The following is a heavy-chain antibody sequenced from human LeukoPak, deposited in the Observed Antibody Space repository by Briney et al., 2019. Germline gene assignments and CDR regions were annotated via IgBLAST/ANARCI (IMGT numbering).Heavy chain of an antibody. CDR2: INWNGGST. J-gene: IGHJ5*02. CDR1: GFTFSSYS. D-gene: IGHD6-13*01. Sequence: PGGSLRLSCAASGFTFSSYSMNWVRQAPGKGLEWVSGINWNGGSTGYADSVKGRFTISRDNAKNSLYLQMNSLRAEDTALYHCARDSSSWYWWFDPWGQGTLVTVSS. V-gene: IGHV3-20*01. CDR3: ARDSSSWYWWFDP.